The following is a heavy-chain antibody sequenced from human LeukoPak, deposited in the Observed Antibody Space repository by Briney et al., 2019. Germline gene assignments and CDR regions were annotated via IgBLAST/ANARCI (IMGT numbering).Heavy chain of an antibody. CDR1: GGSFSGYY. J-gene: IGHJ4*02. CDR2: INHSGST. Sequence: PSETLSLTCAVYGGSFSGYYWSWIRQPPGKGLEWIGEINHSGSTNYNPSLKSRVTISVDTSKNQFSLKLSSVTAADTAVYYCASYGKYYFDYWGQGTLVTVSS. D-gene: IGHD1-14*01. V-gene: IGHV4-34*01. CDR3: ASYGKYYFDY.